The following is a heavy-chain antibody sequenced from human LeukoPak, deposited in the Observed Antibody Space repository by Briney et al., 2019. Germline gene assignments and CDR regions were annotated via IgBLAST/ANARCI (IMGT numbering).Heavy chain of an antibody. CDR2: ISYDGSNK. CDR3: ARDGSVDYYDSSGYRY. CDR1: GFTFSSYS. Sequence: GGSLRLSCAASGFTFSSYSMNWVRQAPGKGLEWVAVISYDGSNKYYADSVKGRFTISRDNSKNTLYLQMNSLRAEDTAVYYCARDGSVDYYDSSGYRYWGQGTLVTVSS. V-gene: IGHV3-30*03. J-gene: IGHJ4*02. D-gene: IGHD3-22*01.